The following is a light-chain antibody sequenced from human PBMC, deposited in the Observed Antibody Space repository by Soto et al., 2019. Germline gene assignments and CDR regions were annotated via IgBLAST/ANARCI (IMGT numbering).Light chain of an antibody. CDR1: QSISTS. CDR3: QQYRSYPFT. V-gene: IGKV1-5*03. Sequence: DIQMTQSPSTLSASVGDRVTVTCRASQSISTSLPWYQQKPGKAPKLLIYKASSLESGVPSRFSGSGSGTEFTLTISSLQPDDFATYICQQYRSYPFTFGQGTRLETK. J-gene: IGKJ5*01. CDR2: KAS.